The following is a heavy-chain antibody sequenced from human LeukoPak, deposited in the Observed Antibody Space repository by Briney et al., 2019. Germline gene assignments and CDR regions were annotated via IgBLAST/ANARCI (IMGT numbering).Heavy chain of an antibody. Sequence: ASVKVSCKASGYTFTSYDINWVRQATGQGLEWMGWMNPNSGNTGYAQKFQGRVTMTRNTSISTAYMELSSLRSEDTAVYYCARFNKYGSGSYYYYYNGLDVWGQGTTVTASS. CDR3: ARFNKYGSGSYYYYYNGLDV. V-gene: IGHV1-8*01. CDR1: GYTFTSYD. J-gene: IGHJ6*02. CDR2: MNPNSGNT. D-gene: IGHD3-10*01.